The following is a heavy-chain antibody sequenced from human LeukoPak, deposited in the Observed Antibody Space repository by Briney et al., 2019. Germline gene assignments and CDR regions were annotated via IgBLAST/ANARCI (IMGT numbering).Heavy chain of an antibody. V-gene: IGHV4-39*01. Sequence: SETVSLTCPVSGGSISSSSYYWGWIRQPPGKGLEWIVSINYSGSTYYNPSLKSRVTISVDTSKNQVSLKLNSVTAADTAVYYCTRLMYYDYVWRSYPLGPFDYWGQGTLVTVSS. J-gene: IGHJ4*02. CDR1: GGSISSSSYY. D-gene: IGHD3-16*01. CDR3: TRLMYYDYVWRSYPLGPFDY. CDR2: INYSGST.